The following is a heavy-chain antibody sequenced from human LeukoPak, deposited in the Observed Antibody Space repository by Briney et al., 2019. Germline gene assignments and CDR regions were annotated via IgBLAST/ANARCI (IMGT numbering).Heavy chain of an antibody. CDR1: GFTFSSYG. CDR2: IRYDGSNK. J-gene: IGHJ4*02. CDR3: AKIGGGYSYGLDY. Sequence: GGSLRLSCAASGFTFSSYGMHWVRQAPGKGLEWVAFIRYDGSNKYYADSVKGRFTTSRDNSKNTLYLQMNSLRAEDTAVYYCAKIGGGYSYGLDYWGQGTLVTVSS. V-gene: IGHV3-30*02. D-gene: IGHD5-18*01.